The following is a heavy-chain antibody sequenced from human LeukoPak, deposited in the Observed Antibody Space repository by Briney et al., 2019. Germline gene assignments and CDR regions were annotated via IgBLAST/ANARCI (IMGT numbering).Heavy chain of an antibody. Sequence: GGSLRLSCAASGFTVTYSYMNWVRQAPGKGLEWVSVVYSDGKTYYADSVKGRFTLSRDNSKNTVYLQMNSLRDEDTAVYYCTRGRLSFDHWGQGTLVTVSS. V-gene: IGHV3-53*01. CDR1: GFTVTYSY. J-gene: IGHJ4*02. D-gene: IGHD6-25*01. CDR3: TRGRLSFDH. CDR2: VYSDGKT.